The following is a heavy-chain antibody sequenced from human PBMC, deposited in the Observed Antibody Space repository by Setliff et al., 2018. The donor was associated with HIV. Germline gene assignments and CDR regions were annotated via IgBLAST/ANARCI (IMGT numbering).Heavy chain of an antibody. J-gene: IGHJ3*02. Sequence: ETLSLTCTVSGGSISNSNYFWDWIRQPPGKGLEWIGSAGSADYGGNAYYNPSLKSRVTISVETSKNQFSLKLRSVTAADTAVYYCARDVLQFEAEAFDIWGQGTMVTVSS. CDR1: GGSISNSNYF. CDR3: ARDVLQFEAEAFDI. D-gene: IGHD3-3*01. CDR2: AGSADYGGNA. V-gene: IGHV4-39*07.